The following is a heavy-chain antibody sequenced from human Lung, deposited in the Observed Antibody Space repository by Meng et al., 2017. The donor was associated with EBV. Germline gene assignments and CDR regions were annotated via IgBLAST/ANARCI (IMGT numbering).Heavy chain of an antibody. V-gene: IGHV4-31*03. CDR3: ARGLWYYDRGGYFDN. CDR2: IYYSGST. CDR1: GGSISSDGHY. D-gene: IGHD3-22*01. J-gene: IGHJ4*02. Sequence: QVQLQESGPGLVKPSQTLSLTCTVSGGSISSDGHYGSWIRQHPEKGLEWIGYIYYSGSTYYKPSLKSRLTISVDTSKNQLSLRLSSVTAADTAVYYCARGLWYYDRGGYFDNWGRGTLVTVSS.